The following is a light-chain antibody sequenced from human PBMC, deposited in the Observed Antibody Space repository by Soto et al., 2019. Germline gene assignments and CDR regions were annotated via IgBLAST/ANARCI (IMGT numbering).Light chain of an antibody. Sequence: EIVMTQSPATLSVSPGERATLSCRASQSVSSNLAWYQQKPGQAPRLLIYGASTRATGIPARFSGSGSGTEVNLTISSLQSEDFAVYYCQQYNNWPQTFGQGTKVEIK. V-gene: IGKV3-15*01. CDR3: QQYNNWPQT. CDR2: GAS. CDR1: QSVSSN. J-gene: IGKJ1*01.